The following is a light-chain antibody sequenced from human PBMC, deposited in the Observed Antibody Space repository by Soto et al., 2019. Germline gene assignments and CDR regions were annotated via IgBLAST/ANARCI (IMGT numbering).Light chain of an antibody. CDR1: SSNIGAGYD. V-gene: IGLV1-40*01. CDR3: QSYDGSLRGDVL. Sequence: QSVLTQPPSVSGAPGQRVTISCTGSSSNIGAGYDVHWYQQLPGTAPKLLIYGNNNRPSGVPDRFSGSKSGTSASLAITGLQAEDEADYYCQSYDGSLRGDVLFGGGTKLTVL. J-gene: IGLJ2*01. CDR2: GNN.